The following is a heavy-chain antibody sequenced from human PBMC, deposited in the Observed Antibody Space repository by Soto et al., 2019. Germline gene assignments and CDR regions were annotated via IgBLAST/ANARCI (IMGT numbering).Heavy chain of an antibody. J-gene: IGHJ4*02. Sequence: SGPTLVNPTQTLTLTCTFSGFSLTTTGEAVGWIRQYPGKAPEWLALIYWHDEIHYSPSLNSRLTISKDTSKNQVVLRVTNMYPMDTATYYCAHRKGGTFDYWGQGTLVTVSS. CDR2: IYWHDEI. V-gene: IGHV2-5*01. D-gene: IGHD1-26*01. CDR1: GFSLTTTGEA. CDR3: AHRKGGTFDY.